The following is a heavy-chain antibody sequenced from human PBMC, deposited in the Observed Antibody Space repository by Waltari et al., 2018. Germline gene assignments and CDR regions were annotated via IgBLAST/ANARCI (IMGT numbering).Heavy chain of an antibody. CDR1: GLTFSISA. D-gene: IGHD1-1*01. J-gene: IGHJ4*02. Sequence: EVQRLESGGGLVQPGGSLRHSCAASGLTFSISAMIWVRQAPGEGLEWVSSISGGGGTTEYADSVEGRFTVSRDNSKNTASLQMDSLRAEDTALYYCCSVQVPLAIANCGQGTLVTVAS. CDR2: ISGGGGTT. CDR3: CSVQVPLAIAN. V-gene: IGHV3-23*01.